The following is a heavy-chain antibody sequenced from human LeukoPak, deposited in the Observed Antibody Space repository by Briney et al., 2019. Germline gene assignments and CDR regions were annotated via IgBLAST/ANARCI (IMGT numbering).Heavy chain of an antibody. Sequence: GGSLRLSCAGSGFPLRSYAMSWVRQAPGKGLEWVSVIYSGGSTYYADSVKGRFTISRDNSKNTLYLQMNSLRAEDTAVYYCASTTYYYDTSGYRDWGQGTLVTVSS. CDR3: ASTTYYYDTSGYRD. D-gene: IGHD3-22*01. J-gene: IGHJ4*02. CDR2: IYSGGST. V-gene: IGHV3-66*01. CDR1: GFPLRSYA.